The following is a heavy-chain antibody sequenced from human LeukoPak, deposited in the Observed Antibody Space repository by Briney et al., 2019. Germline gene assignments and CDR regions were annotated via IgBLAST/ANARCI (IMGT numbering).Heavy chain of an antibody. J-gene: IGHJ3*02. CDR1: GFTFGSYA. CDR3: AKAYQTRGGVIVHDAFDI. V-gene: IGHV3-23*01. D-gene: IGHD3-16*02. CDR2: ISGSGGST. Sequence: PGGSLRLSCAASGFTFGSYAMSWVRQAPGKGLEWVSAISGSGGSTYYADSVKGRFTISRDNSKNTLYLQMNSLRAEDTAVYYCAKAYQTRGGVIVHDAFDIWGQGTMVTVSS.